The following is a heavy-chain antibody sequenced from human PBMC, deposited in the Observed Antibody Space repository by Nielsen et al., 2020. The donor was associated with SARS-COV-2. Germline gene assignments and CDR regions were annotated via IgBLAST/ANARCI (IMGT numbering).Heavy chain of an antibody. D-gene: IGHD3-3*01. CDR2: IWYDGSNK. CDR3: AKARDFWSGYHYYYYGMDV. Sequence: GESLKISCAASGFTFSSYGMHWVRQAPGKGLEWVAVIWYDGSNKYYADSVKGRFTISRDNSKNTLYLQMNSLRAEDTAVYYCAKARDFWSGYHYYYYGMDVWGQGTTVTVSS. J-gene: IGHJ6*02. V-gene: IGHV3-33*06. CDR1: GFTFSSYG.